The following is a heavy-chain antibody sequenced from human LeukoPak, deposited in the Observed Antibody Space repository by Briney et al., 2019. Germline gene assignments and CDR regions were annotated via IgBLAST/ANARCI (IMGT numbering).Heavy chain of an antibody. CDR1: GYSISSGYY. CDR3: ARDLCSGGSCYRIGNWFDP. Sequence: PSETLSLTCAVSGYSISSGYYWGWIRPPLGKGLEWIGSIYHSGSTYYNPSLKSRVTISVDTSKNQFSLKLSSVTAADTAVYYCARDLCSGGSCYRIGNWFDPWGQGTLVTVSS. V-gene: IGHV4-38-2*02. CDR2: IYHSGST. D-gene: IGHD2-15*01. J-gene: IGHJ5*02.